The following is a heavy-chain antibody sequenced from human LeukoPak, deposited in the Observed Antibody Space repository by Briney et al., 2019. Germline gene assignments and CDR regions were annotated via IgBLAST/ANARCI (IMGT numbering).Heavy chain of an antibody. V-gene: IGHV4-34*01. D-gene: IGHD6-19*01. CDR2: INHSGST. CDR1: GGSFSGYY. Sequence: SETLSLTCAVYGGSFSGYYWSWIRQPPGKGLEWIGEINHSGSTNYNPSLKNRVTISVDTSKNQFSLKLSSVTAADTAVYYCARAIAVAAFGYWGQGTLVTVSS. J-gene: IGHJ4*02. CDR3: ARAIAVAAFGY.